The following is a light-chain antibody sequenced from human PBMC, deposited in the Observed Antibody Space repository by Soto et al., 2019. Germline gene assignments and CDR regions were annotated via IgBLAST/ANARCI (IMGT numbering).Light chain of an antibody. Sequence: DIQMTQSPSPLSASIGDRVTITCRASQPLGSWVAWYQQKPGRAPKLLIYDASTLQSGVPSRFSGSGSGTEFTLTISSLLPDDFSTYYCQQYISVSLLTFGGGTKVDIK. CDR1: QPLGSW. CDR2: DAS. V-gene: IGKV1-5*01. CDR3: QQYISVSLLT. J-gene: IGKJ4*01.